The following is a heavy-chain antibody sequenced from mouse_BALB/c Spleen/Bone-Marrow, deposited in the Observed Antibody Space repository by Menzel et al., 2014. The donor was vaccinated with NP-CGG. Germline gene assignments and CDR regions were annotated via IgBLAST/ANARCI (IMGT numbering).Heavy chain of an antibody. D-gene: IGHD2-3*01. CDR1: GYAFSSYW. CDR3: ARLDGYYPYYAMDY. Sequence: QVQLQQSGAELVRPGSSVKISCKASGYAFSSYWMNWVKQRPGQGLEWIGQIYPGDGDTNYNGKFKGKATLTADKSSSTAYMQLSSLTSEDSEVYFCARLDGYYPYYAMDYWGQGTSVTVSS. V-gene: IGHV1-80*01. J-gene: IGHJ4*01. CDR2: IYPGDGDT.